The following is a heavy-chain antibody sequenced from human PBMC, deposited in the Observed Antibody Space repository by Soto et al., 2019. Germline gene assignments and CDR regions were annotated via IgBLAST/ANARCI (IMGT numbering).Heavy chain of an antibody. Sequence: EVQLVESGGGLVQPGGSLRLSCTASGFTFSDSWMTWVRQAPGKGLEWVARIKPDESEKKYADSVKGRFSISRDNANNAMYLQMDSLRAEDTAVYYCVRGGSNYASWGQGTLVTVSS. J-gene: IGHJ5*02. CDR1: GFTFSDSW. D-gene: IGHD4-4*01. V-gene: IGHV3-7*01. CDR3: VRGGSNYAS. CDR2: IKPDESEK.